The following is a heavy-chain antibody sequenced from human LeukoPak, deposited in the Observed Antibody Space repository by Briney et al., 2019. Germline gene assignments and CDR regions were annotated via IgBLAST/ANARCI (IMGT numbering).Heavy chain of an antibody. Sequence: SETLSLTCTVSGGSISSYYWSWIRQPPGKGLEWIGYIYYSGSTNYNPSPKSRVTISVDTSKNQFSLKLSSVTAADTAVYYCARRASWVNAFDIWGQGTMVTVSS. V-gene: IGHV4-59*01. J-gene: IGHJ3*02. CDR1: GGSISSYY. CDR3: ARRASWVNAFDI. CDR2: IYYSGST. D-gene: IGHD1-26*01.